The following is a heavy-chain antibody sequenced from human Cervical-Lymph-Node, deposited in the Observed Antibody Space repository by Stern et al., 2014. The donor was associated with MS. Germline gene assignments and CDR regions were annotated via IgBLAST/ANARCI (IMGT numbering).Heavy chain of an antibody. CDR3: ARRGVIVQPGDNWFDP. V-gene: IGHV4-39*01. J-gene: IGHJ5*02. D-gene: IGHD3-22*01. CDR2: VHYTGNT. Sequence: QVQLQESGPGLVKPSETLSLTCVVSGASISSSTYYWGWIRQPPGKGLEWIGTVHYTGNTYYNMSLRSRVTMSVDSSKNQISLRLNSVTAADTAVYYCARRGVIVQPGDNWFDPWGQGTLVTVSS. CDR1: GASISSSTYY.